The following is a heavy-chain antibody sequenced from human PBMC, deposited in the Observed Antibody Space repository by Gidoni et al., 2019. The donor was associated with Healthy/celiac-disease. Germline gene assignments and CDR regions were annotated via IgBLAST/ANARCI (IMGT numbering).Heavy chain of an antibody. Sequence: LKSRVTISVDTSKNQFSLKLSSVTAADTAVYYCASLWFGELLFDYWGQGTLVTVSS. D-gene: IGHD3-10*01. V-gene: IGHV4-39*01. J-gene: IGHJ4*02. CDR3: ASLWFGELLFDY.